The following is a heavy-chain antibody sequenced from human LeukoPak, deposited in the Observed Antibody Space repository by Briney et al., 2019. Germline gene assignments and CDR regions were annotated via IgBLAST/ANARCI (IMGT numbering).Heavy chain of an antibody. CDR2: INPTSGGT. Sequence: VSVKVSCEAFGYTFTGYYMHWVRQAPGQGLEWMGRINPTSGGTKYPQKFQGRVTMTRDTSISTAYMELIRLRSDDTAIYYCARIAVAGDYYYGMDVWGQGTTVTVSS. CDR3: ARIAVAGDYYYGMDV. CDR1: GYTFTGYY. J-gene: IGHJ6*02. D-gene: IGHD6-19*01. V-gene: IGHV1-2*02.